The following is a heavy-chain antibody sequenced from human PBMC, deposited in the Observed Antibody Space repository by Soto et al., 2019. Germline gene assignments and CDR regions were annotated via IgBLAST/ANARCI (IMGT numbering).Heavy chain of an antibody. J-gene: IGHJ5*02. V-gene: IGHV3-30*18. CDR2: ISYDGSNK. D-gene: IGHD3-22*01. CDR1: VFTFIIYG. CDR3: AKDGEDLYYYDTSGTNHWLDT. Sequence: PGWSXRLSCSSSVFTFIIYGIDWVRHAPGKGLGCVAIISYDGSNKYYADSVKGRFTISRDDSKNTLYLQMNSLRAEDTAVYYCAKDGEDLYYYDTSGTNHWLDTWGLGTLVTVSS.